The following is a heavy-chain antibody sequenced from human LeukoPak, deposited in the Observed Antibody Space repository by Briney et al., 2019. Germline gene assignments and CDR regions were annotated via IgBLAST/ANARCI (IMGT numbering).Heavy chain of an antibody. D-gene: IGHD1-26*01. V-gene: IGHV3-48*03. J-gene: IGHJ3*02. CDR3: ARESGSYSGDAFDI. Sequence: PGGSLRLSCPASGFTFSSYELNWVRQAPGKGLEWVSYITSSGGTTYYADSVKGRFTISRDNAKNSLYLQMNSLRAEDTAVYYCARESGSYSGDAFDIWGQGTMVTVSS. CDR1: GFTFSSYE. CDR2: ITSSGGTT.